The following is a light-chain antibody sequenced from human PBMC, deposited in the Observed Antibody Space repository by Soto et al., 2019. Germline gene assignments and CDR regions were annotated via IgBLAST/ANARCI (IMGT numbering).Light chain of an antibody. J-gene: IGLJ1*01. Sequence: QSVLTQPPSASGTPGQRVTISCSGSSSNIGSNTVIWYQQLPGTAPKLLIYSNNQRPSGVPDRFSGSKSGTSASLAISGLQSEDEADYYCAAWDDSLIGYVFGTGTKVTVL. CDR1: SSNIGSNT. CDR2: SNN. V-gene: IGLV1-44*01. CDR3: AAWDDSLIGYV.